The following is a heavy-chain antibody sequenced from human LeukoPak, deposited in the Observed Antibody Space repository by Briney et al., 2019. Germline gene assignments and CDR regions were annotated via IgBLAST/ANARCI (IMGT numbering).Heavy chain of an antibody. J-gene: IGHJ3*02. D-gene: IGHD3-22*01. CDR3: ARRGIVTYALDI. CDR1: GYRFTSYW. CDR2: IYPGDPET. Sequence: GESLKISCKGSGYRFTSYWIGWLRQMPGKGLEWMGIIYPGDPETRYSPSFQGQVTISADKSISTAYLQWSSLKASDTAMYYCARRGIVTYALDIWGQGTMVTVSS. V-gene: IGHV5-51*01.